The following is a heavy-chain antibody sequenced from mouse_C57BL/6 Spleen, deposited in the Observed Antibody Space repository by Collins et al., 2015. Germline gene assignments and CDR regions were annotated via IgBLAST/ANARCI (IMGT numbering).Heavy chain of an antibody. D-gene: IGHD1-1*01. CDR3: ARRLGSSPFDY. CDR1: GYTFITYW. V-gene: IGHV1-55*01. Sequence: QVQLQQPGAELVKPGASVKMSCKASGYTFITYWITWVKQRPGQGLEWIGDIYPGTGSTNYNEKFKSKATLTVDTSSSTAYMQLSSLTSEDSAVYYCARRLGSSPFDYWGQGTTLTVSS. CDR2: IYPGTGST. J-gene: IGHJ2*01.